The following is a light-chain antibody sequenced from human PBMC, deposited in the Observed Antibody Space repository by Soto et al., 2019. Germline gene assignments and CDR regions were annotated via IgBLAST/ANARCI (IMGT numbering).Light chain of an antibody. CDR3: SSYADNVV. Sequence: QSALTQPASGSGSPGQSITISCTGISSDVGSYNLVSWYQHHPDKAPKLIIYEGSKRPSGVSNRFSGSKSGNTASLTISGLQAEDEADYYCSSYADNVVFGGGTKLTVL. J-gene: IGLJ2*01. V-gene: IGLV2-23*01. CDR1: SSDVGSYNL. CDR2: EGS.